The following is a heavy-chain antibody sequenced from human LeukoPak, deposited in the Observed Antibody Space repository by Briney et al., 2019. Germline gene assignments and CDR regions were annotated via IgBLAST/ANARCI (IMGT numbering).Heavy chain of an antibody. CDR3: ARDHLANLASRLFDP. CDR2: IYYSGST. V-gene: IGHV4-59*12. CDR1: GGSISSYY. J-gene: IGHJ5*02. D-gene: IGHD3-3*01. Sequence: PSETLSLTCTVSGGSISSYYWSWIRQPPGKGLEWIGSIYYSGSTFYNPSLKSRVTISVDTSKNQFSLKLSSVTAADTAVYYCARDHLANLASRLFDPWGQGTLVTVSS.